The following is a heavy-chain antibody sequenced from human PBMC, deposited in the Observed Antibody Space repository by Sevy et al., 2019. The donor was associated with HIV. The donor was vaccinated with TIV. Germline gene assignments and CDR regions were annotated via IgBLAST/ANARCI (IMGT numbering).Heavy chain of an antibody. V-gene: IGHV4-38-2*01. J-gene: IGHJ6*02. CDR2: IYHRGNT. D-gene: IGHD2-15*01. CDR3: VRGSGGDRLDYYGLDV. CDR1: GYSISSGYY. Sequence: SETLSLTCVVSGYSISSGYYWGWVRQPPGKGLQWIGNIYHRGNTYYNPSLQSRATLSVETSKNQFSLKMTSVTATDTAVYYCVRGSGGDRLDYYGLDVWDQGTTVTVSS.